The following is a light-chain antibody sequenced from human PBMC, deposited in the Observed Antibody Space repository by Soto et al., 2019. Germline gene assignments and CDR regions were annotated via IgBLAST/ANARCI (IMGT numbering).Light chain of an antibody. J-gene: IGKJ2*01. CDR3: QQYNT. Sequence: EIVMTQSPATLSVSPGERATLSCTASQSVSSNLAWYQQKPGQAPRLLIYGASTRATGIPARFSGSGSGTEFTLTISSLQSEDFAVYYCQQYNTFGQGTKLEIK. CDR2: GAS. CDR1: QSVSSN. V-gene: IGKV3-15*01.